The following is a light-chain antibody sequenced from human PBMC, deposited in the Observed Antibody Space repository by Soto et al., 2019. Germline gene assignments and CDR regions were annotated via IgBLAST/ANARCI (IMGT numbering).Light chain of an antibody. CDR3: QHYNSYSEA. CDR2: KAS. Sequence: DIQTTQSPSSLSGSVGDRFTITCRASQTISSWLAWYQQKPGKAPKLLIYKASTLKSGVPSRFSGSGSGTEFTLTISSLQPEDVATYYCQHYNSYSEAFGQGTKVDIK. V-gene: IGKV1-5*03. CDR1: QTISSW. J-gene: IGKJ1*01.